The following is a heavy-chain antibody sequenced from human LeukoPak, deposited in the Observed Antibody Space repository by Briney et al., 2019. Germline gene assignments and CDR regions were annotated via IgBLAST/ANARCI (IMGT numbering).Heavy chain of an antibody. D-gene: IGHD2-15*01. J-gene: IGHJ6*02. V-gene: IGHV3-74*01. CDR1: GFTFSSYW. Sequence: GGSLRLSCAASGFTFSSYWMHWVRQAPGKGLVWVSRINSDGSSTSYADSVKGRFTISRDNAKNTLYLQMNSLRAEDTAVYYCARDCSGGSCTQEYGMDVWGQGTTVTVSS. CDR2: INSDGSST. CDR3: ARDCSGGSCTQEYGMDV.